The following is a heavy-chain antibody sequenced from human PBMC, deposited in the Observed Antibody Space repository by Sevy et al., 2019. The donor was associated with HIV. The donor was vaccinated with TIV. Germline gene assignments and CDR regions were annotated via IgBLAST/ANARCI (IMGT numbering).Heavy chain of an antibody. CDR2: IGGSADYT. CDR3: AKEVSEHSYSDY. V-gene: IGHV3-23*01. D-gene: IGHD3-10*01. CDR1: GFTFSSYA. J-gene: IGHJ4*02. Sequence: GESLKISCVTSGFTFSSYAMSWVRQTPGKGLEWVSAIGGSADYTYYADSVKGRFTISRDNSKNTLYLQMNGLRAEDTAVYYYAKEVSEHSYSDYWGQGTLVTVSS.